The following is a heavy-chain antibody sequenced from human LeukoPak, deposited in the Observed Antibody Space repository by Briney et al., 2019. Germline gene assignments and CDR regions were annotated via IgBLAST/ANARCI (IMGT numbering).Heavy chain of an antibody. Sequence: ASVKVSCKASGGTFSSYAISWVRQATGQGLEWMGWMNPISGNTGYAQKFQGRVTMTRSTSISTAYMELGSLRSEDTAVYYCARPYCSGGDCLRYFDLWGRGTLITVSS. CDR3: ARPYCSGGDCLRYFDL. D-gene: IGHD2-15*01. CDR2: MNPISGNT. V-gene: IGHV1-8*02. CDR1: GGTFSSYA. J-gene: IGHJ2*01.